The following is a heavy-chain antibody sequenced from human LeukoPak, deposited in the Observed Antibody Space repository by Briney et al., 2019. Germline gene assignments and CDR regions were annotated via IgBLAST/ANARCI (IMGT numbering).Heavy chain of an antibody. D-gene: IGHD3-22*01. CDR2: IYYSGST. CDR3: ARFATPIRDSSGYSSGYFDY. CDR1: GGSISSGGYY. Sequence: PSETLSLTCTVSGGSISSGGYYWSWIRQHPGKGLEWIGYIYYSGSTYYNPSLKSRVTISVDTSKNQFSLKLSSVTAADTAVYYCARFATPIRDSSGYSSGYFDYWGQGTLVTVSS. J-gene: IGHJ4*02. V-gene: IGHV4-31*03.